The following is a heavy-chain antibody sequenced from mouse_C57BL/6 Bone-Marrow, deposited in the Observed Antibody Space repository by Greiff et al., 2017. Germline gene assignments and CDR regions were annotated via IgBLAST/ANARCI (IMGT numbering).Heavy chain of an antibody. CDR2: IYPGSGNT. J-gene: IGHJ4*01. Sequence: QVQLQQSGAELVRPGASVKLSCKASGYTFTDYYINWVKQRPGQGLAWIAMIYPGSGNTSYKEKFKGKATLPAEKSSSTAYMQLSSLTSEDSAFYFCARRGVRRCYAMDYWGQGTSVTVSS. V-gene: IGHV1-76*01. CDR1: GYTFTDYY. CDR3: ARRGVRRCYAMDY. D-gene: IGHD5-1*01.